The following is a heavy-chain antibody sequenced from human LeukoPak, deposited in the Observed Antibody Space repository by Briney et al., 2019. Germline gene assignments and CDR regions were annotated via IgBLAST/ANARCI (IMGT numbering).Heavy chain of an antibody. CDR2: ISPSGTTI. J-gene: IGHJ4*02. D-gene: IGHD5-12*01. V-gene: IGHV3-48*02. Sequence: PGVSLTLSCAASGFTFSSYSMNCVRQAPGKGREWVTYISPSGTTIYYADSVKGRFTISRDKAKNSLYLQMNSLRDEDTAVYYCARGGYDFDYWGQGTLVTVSS. CDR3: ARGGYDFDY. CDR1: GFTFSSYS.